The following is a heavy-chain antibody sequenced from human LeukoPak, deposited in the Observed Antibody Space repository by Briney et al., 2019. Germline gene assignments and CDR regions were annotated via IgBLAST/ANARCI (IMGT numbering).Heavy chain of an antibody. J-gene: IGHJ6*02. CDR2: ISGSGGST. CDR3: AKDLDRISFLYYYYYGMDV. CDR1: GFTFSSYA. Sequence: PGGSLRLSCAASGFTFSSYAMSWVRQAPGKGLEWVSAISGSGGSTYYADSVKGRFTISRDNSKNTLYLQMNSLRAEDTAVYYCAKDLDRISFLYYYYYGMDVWGQGTTVTVSS. V-gene: IGHV3-23*01. D-gene: IGHD3/OR15-3a*01.